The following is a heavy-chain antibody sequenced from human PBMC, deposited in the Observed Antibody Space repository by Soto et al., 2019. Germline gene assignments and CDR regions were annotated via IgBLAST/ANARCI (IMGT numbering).Heavy chain of an antibody. V-gene: IGHV3-33*01. CDR2: IWYDGSDK. J-gene: IGHJ4*02. Sequence: QVQLVESGGGVVQPGTSLRLSCVASGFAFSSFGMHWVRQAPGKGLEWVAIIWYDGSDKYYGDSVKGRFTISRDNSKNTLFLQMNSLRAEDTAVYHCAFGNLSYYFEYWGQGTPVTVSS. D-gene: IGHD3-16*01. CDR3: AFGNLSYYFEY. CDR1: GFAFSSFG.